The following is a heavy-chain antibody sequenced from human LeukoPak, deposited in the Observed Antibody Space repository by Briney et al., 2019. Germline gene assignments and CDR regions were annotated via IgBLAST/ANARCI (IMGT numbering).Heavy chain of an antibody. J-gene: IGHJ4*02. Sequence: GSLRLSCAASGFTFSSYEMNWVRQAPGKGVEWGSYISSSGSTIYYADSVKGRFTISRDNAKNSLYLQMNSLRAEDTAVYYCATGAYYDSSGYPDWGQGTLVTVSS. CDR1: GFTFSSYE. V-gene: IGHV3-48*03. CDR2: ISSSGSTI. D-gene: IGHD3-22*01. CDR3: ATGAYYDSSGYPD.